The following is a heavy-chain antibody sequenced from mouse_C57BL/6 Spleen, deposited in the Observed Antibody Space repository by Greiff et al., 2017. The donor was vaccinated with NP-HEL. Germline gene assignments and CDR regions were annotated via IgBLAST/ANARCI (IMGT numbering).Heavy chain of an antibody. CDR1: GYTFTSYW. CDR3: ASQGVVNYYAMDY. CDR2: IHPNSGST. Sequence: VQLQQSGAELVKPGASVKLSCKASGYTFTSYWMHWVKQRPGQGLEWIGMIHPNSGSTNYNEKFKSKATLTVDKSSSTAYMQLSSLTSEDSAVYYCASQGVVNYYAMDYWGQGTSVTVSS. D-gene: IGHD1-1*02. V-gene: IGHV1-64*01. J-gene: IGHJ4*01.